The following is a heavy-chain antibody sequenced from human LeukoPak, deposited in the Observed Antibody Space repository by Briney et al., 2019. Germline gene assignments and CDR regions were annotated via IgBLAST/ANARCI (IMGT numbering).Heavy chain of an antibody. CDR3: ARASPTDNWNYVGAFDI. Sequence: GGSLRLSCVASGFTFSSYPMHWVRQAPGKGLEWVAVISYDGSNKYYTDSVKGRFTISRDNSKNTLYLQMNSLRAEDTAVYYCARASPTDNWNYVGAFDIWGQGTMVTVSS. J-gene: IGHJ3*02. CDR1: GFTFSSYP. CDR2: ISYDGSNK. D-gene: IGHD1-7*01. V-gene: IGHV3-30*10.